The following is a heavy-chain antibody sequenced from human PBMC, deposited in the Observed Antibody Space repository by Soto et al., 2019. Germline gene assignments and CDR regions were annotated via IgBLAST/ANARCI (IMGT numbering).Heavy chain of an antibody. J-gene: IGHJ6*02. Sequence: EVQLVESGGGLVQPGGSLRLSCAASGFTFSSYDLNWVRQAPGKGLEWVSYISSSGSTIYYADSVKDRFTISRVNAKNSLYLPTLSLRVEDTAVYYCAGDRKQIYYNNSIDVWGQATTVTASS. CDR1: GFTFSSYD. V-gene: IGHV3-48*03. CDR3: AGDRKQIYYNNSIDV. CDR2: ISSSGSTI.